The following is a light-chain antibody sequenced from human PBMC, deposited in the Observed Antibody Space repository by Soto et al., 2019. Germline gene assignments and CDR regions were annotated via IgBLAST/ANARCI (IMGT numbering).Light chain of an antibody. J-gene: IGKJ4*01. Sequence: DVQMTQSPSSLSAFVGDRVTITCRASQGVAPYLAWFQQKPGKVPKLLIYATSTVQSGVPSRFSGSGSGTDFTLTISSLQPEDIGTYYCQKYNSAPLTFGGGTKVEIK. CDR1: QGVAPY. CDR3: QKYNSAPLT. CDR2: ATS. V-gene: IGKV1-27*01.